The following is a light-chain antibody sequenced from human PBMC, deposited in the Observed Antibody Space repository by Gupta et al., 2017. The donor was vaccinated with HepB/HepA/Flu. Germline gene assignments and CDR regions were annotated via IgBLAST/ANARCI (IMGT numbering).Light chain of an antibody. CDR3: QQYYSTPPA. Sequence: DIVMTQSPVPLAVSLGERATINGKSSQSVLYSSNNKNYLAWYQQKPGQPPKLLIYWASTRESGVPDRFSGSGSGTDFTLTISSLQAEDVAVYYCQQYYSTPPAFGQGTKVEIK. J-gene: IGKJ1*01. CDR1: QSVLYSSNNKNY. V-gene: IGKV4-1*01. CDR2: WAS.